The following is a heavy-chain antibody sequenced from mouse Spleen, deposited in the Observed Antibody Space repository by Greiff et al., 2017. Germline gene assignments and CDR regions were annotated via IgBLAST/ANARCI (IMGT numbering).Heavy chain of an antibody. D-gene: IGHD4-1*01. CDR3: ARDNWDVGHAVDY. CDR1: GYSFSSYW. Sequence: QVQLQQSGAELVKPGASVKISSKASGYSFSSYWMNWVKQRPGEGLEWIGQIYPGDGDTNYNGKFKGKATLTADTSSSTAYMQLSSLTSEDSAVYFCARDNWDVGHAVDYWSQGTSVTVSS. CDR2: IYPGDGDT. V-gene: IGHV1-80*01. J-gene: IGHJ4*01.